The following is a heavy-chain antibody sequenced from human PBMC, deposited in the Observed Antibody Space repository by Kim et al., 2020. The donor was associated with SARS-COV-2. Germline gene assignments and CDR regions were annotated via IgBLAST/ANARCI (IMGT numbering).Heavy chain of an antibody. CDR1: GGTFSSYA. V-gene: IGHV1-69*05. Sequence: SVKVSCKASGGTFSSYAISWVRQAPGQGLEWMGGIIPIFGTANYAQKFQGRVTITTDESTSTAYMELSSLRSEDTAVYYCAGLWFRELFPGYYYMDVWGKGTTVTVSS. J-gene: IGHJ6*03. CDR3: AGLWFRELFPGYYYMDV. D-gene: IGHD3-10*01. CDR2: IIPIFGTA.